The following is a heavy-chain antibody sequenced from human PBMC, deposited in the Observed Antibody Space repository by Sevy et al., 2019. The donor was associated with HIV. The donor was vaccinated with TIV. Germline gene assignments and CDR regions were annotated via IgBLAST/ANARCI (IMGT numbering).Heavy chain of an antibody. D-gene: IGHD3-9*01. Sequence: ASVKVSCKASGGTFSSYAISWVRQAPGQGLEWMGGIIPIFGTANYAQKFQGRVTITADESTSTAYMELSSRRSEDTAVYYCAGGVTYDILTGYSPPPPLDYWGQGTLVTVSS. CDR2: IIPIFGTA. J-gene: IGHJ4*02. V-gene: IGHV1-69*13. CDR3: AGGVTYDILTGYSPPPPLDY. CDR1: GGTFSSYA.